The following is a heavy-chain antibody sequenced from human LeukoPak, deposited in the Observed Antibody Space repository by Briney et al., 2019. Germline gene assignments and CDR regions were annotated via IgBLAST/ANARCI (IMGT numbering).Heavy chain of an antibody. CDR1: GFTFSNYS. Sequence: GGSLRLSCAASGFTFSNYSMNWVRQAPGKGLEWVSYISGSSSHIYYADSVKGRVTVSRDNAKNSLYLQMNSLRAEDTAVYYCARGGLTSSWFEYWGQGTLVTVAS. V-gene: IGHV3-21*01. CDR2: ISGSSSHI. J-gene: IGHJ4*02. D-gene: IGHD6-13*01. CDR3: ARGGLTSSWFEY.